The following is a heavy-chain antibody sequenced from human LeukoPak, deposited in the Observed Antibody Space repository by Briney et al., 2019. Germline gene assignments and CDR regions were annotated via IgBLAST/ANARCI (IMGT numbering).Heavy chain of an antibody. CDR3: ARAGIAVAGKLDY. V-gene: IGHV3-9*03. CDR1: GFTFDDHA. J-gene: IGHJ4*02. CDR2: ITWNSGNI. D-gene: IGHD6-19*01. Sequence: GGSLRLSCAASGFTFDDHAMHWVRQTPGKGLEWVSGITWNSGNILYADSVKGRFTISRDNAKNSLYLQMNSLRNEDMALYYCARAGIAVAGKLDYWGQGTLVTVSS.